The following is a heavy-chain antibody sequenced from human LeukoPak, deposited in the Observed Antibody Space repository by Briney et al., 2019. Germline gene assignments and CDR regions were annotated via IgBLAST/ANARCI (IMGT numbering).Heavy chain of an antibody. D-gene: IGHD4-23*01. CDR1: GFTFTDYY. CDR2: INPHSGVR. Sequence: ASVKVSCKASGFTFTDYYIHWVRQAPGQGLEWIGYINPHSGVRSSPQKFQGRVTMTPDTSISAVYMELSSLTSDDTAIYYCVREGNDLLSKNFDYWGQGTLVTVSS. CDR3: VREGNDLLSKNFDY. V-gene: IGHV1-2*02. J-gene: IGHJ4*02.